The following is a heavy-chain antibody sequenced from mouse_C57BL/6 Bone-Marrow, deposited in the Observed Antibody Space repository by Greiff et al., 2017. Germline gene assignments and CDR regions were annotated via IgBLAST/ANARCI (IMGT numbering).Heavy chain of an antibody. CDR3: ARVPTVVAYDFDY. V-gene: IGHV1-50*01. J-gene: IGHJ2*01. Sequence: VQLQQPGAELVKPGASVKLSCKASGYTFTSYWMQWVKQRPGQGLEWIGGIDPSDSYTNYNQKFKGKATLTVDTSSSTAYMQLSSLTSEDSAVYYCARVPTVVAYDFDYWGQGTTLTVSS. CDR1: GYTFTSYW. D-gene: IGHD1-1*01. CDR2: IDPSDSYT.